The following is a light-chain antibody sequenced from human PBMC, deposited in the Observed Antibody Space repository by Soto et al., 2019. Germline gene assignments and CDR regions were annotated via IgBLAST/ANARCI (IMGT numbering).Light chain of an antibody. CDR3: QQYGSSPSWT. CDR2: GAS. CDR1: QSVSSSY. V-gene: IGKV3-20*01. Sequence: EIVLTQSPGPLSLSPGERATLSCRASQSVSSSYFAWYQQKPGQAPRLLINGASSRATDIPDRFSGSGSGTDFTLTISRLEPEDFAVYYCQQYGSSPSWTFGQGTKVDI. J-gene: IGKJ1*01.